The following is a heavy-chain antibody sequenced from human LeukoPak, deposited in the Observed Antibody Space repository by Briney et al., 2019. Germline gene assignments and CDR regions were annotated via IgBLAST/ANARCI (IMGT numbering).Heavy chain of an antibody. Sequence: GGSLRLSCAASGFTFSSYAMSWVRQAPGKGLEWVSAISGSGGSTYYADSVKGRFTISRDNSKHTLYLQMNSLRAEDTAVYYCAKAGDYGRDYYYYGMDVWGQGTTVTVSS. J-gene: IGHJ6*02. CDR2: ISGSGGST. CDR1: GFTFSSYA. V-gene: IGHV3-23*01. CDR3: AKAGDYGRDYYYYGMDV. D-gene: IGHD4-17*01.